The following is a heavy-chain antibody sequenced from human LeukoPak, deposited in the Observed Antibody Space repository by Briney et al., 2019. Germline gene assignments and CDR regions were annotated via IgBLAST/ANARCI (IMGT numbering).Heavy chain of an antibody. Sequence: PSETLSLTCTVSGGSISSYYWSWIRQPPGKGLEWIGYIYYSGSTNYNPSLKSRVTISVDTSKNQFSLKLSSVTAADTAVYYCARIGGSSWLYFDYWGQGTLVTVSS. V-gene: IGHV4-59*08. D-gene: IGHD6-13*01. CDR1: GGSISSYY. J-gene: IGHJ4*02. CDR2: IYYSGST. CDR3: ARIGGSSWLYFDY.